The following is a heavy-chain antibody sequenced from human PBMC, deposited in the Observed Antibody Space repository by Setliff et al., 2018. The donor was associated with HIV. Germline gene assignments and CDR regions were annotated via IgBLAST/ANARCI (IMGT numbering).Heavy chain of an antibody. J-gene: IGHJ6*02. CDR1: GFTFSSYS. CDR2: ISSSRSYI. Sequence: PGGSLRLSCAASGFTFSSYSMNWVRQAPGKGLEWVSSISSSRSYIYYADSVKGRFTISRDNAKNSLYLQMNSLRAEDTAVYYCARDPDGCSGGSCPRYYYYGMDVWGQGTTVTVSS. D-gene: IGHD2-15*01. CDR3: ARDPDGCSGGSCPRYYYYGMDV. V-gene: IGHV3-21*01.